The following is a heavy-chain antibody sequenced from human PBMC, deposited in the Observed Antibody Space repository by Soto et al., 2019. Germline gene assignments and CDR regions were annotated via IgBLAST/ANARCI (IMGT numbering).Heavy chain of an antibody. V-gene: IGHV3-23*01. CDR1: GFTFSSYA. CDR3: ARRSSSWYFDS. CDR2: ISGSGGST. J-gene: IGHJ4*02. Sequence: EVQLLESGGGLVQPGGSLRLSCAASGFTFSSYAMNWVRQAPGKGLEWVSVISGSGGSTYYADSVKGRFTISIDNSKNTLYLQMNSLRAEDTAVYYCARRSSSWYFDSWGQGTLVTVSS. D-gene: IGHD6-13*01.